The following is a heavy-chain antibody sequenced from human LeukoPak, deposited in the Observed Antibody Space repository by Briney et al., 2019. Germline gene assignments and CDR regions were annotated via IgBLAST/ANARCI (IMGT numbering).Heavy chain of an antibody. Sequence: PGGSLRLSCAASGFTFSNAWMSWVRQAPGKGLEWVGRIKSKTDGGTTDYAAPMKGRFTTSRDDSKNTLYLQMNSLKTEDTAVYYCTADYYDSSGLLYWGQGTLVTVSS. CDR2: IKSKTDGGTT. V-gene: IGHV3-15*01. J-gene: IGHJ4*02. D-gene: IGHD3-22*01. CDR1: GFTFSNAW. CDR3: TADYYDSSGLLY.